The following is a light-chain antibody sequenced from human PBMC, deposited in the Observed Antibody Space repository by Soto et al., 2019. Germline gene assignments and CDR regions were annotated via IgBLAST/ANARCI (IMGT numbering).Light chain of an antibody. V-gene: IGLV2-23*01. CDR3: CSFPGSSIFYV. J-gene: IGLJ1*01. CDR1: SSDVGSSNF. Sequence: QSVLTQPASVSGSPGQSLTISCTGTSSDVGSSNFVSWYQQHPGKAPKLIIYEGSRRPSGVSGRFSGSESGNAASLTISGLQAEDEADYYCCSFPGSSIFYVFGTGTKSPS. CDR2: EGS.